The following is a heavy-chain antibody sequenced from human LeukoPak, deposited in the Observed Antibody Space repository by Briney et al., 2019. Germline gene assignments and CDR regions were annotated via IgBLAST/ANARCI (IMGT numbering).Heavy chain of an antibody. CDR3: ARDDRDAGIGAAGATFDY. CDR2: ISSSSSYI. J-gene: IGHJ4*02. D-gene: IGHD6-13*01. CDR1: GFTFSSYS. Sequence: GGSLRLSCAASGFTFSSYSMNWVRQAPGKGLEWVSSISSSSSYIYYAGSVKGRFTISRDNAKNSLYLQMHSLRAEDTAVYYCARDDRDAGIGAAGATFDYWGQGTLVTVSS. V-gene: IGHV3-21*01.